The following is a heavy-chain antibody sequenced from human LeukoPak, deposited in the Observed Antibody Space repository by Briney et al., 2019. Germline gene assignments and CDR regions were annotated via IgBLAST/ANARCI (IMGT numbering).Heavy chain of an antibody. CDR3: AKVTAWYSSSWYLAN. V-gene: IGHV3-23*01. J-gene: IGHJ4*02. D-gene: IGHD6-13*01. Sequence: GGSLRLSCAASGFPFSSYAMTWVRQAPGKGLEWVSAIDGSGGRTYYADSVKGRFTISRDNFKNTLFLQMNSLRAEDTAVYHCAKVTAWYSSSWYLANWGQGTLVTVSS. CDR1: GFPFSSYA. CDR2: IDGSGGRT.